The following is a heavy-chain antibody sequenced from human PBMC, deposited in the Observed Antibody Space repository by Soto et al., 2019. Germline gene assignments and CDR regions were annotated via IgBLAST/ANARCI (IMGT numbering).Heavy chain of an antibody. Sequence: QVQLVESGGGVVQPGRSLRLSCAASGFTFSSYGMHWVRQAPVKGLEWVAVISYDGSNKYYADSVKGRFTISRDNSKNTLDLQMNSLRAEDTAVYYCAKARSGWYHDYWGQGTLVTVSS. J-gene: IGHJ4*02. CDR2: ISYDGSNK. D-gene: IGHD6-19*01. V-gene: IGHV3-30*18. CDR3: AKARSGWYHDY. CDR1: GFTFSSYG.